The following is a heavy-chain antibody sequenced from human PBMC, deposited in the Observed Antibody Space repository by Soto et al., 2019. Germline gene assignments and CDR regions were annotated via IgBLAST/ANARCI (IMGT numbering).Heavy chain of an antibody. CDR3: ARGAKRTGYYYYGMDV. CDR2: MNPNSGNT. Sequence: ASVKVSCKASGYTFTSYDINWVRQATGQGLEWMGWMNPNSGNTGYAQKFQGRVTMTRNTSISTAYMELSSLRSEDTAVYYCARGAKRTGYYYYGMDVWGQGTTVTVSS. CDR1: GYTFTSYD. J-gene: IGHJ6*02. D-gene: IGHD4-17*01. V-gene: IGHV1-8*01.